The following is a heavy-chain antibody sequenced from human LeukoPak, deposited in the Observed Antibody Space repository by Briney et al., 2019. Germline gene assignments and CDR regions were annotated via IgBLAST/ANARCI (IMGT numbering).Heavy chain of an antibody. J-gene: IGHJ5*02. CDR2: ISSSGSTI. CDR1: GFTFSDYY. D-gene: IGHD1-26*01. Sequence: PGGSLRLPCAASGFTFSDYYMSWIRQAPGKGLEWVSYISSSGSTIYYADSVKGRFTISRDNAKNSLYLQMNSLRAEDTAVYYCARDLSGSYDPFDPWGQGTLVTVSS. CDR3: ARDLSGSYDPFDP. V-gene: IGHV3-11*01.